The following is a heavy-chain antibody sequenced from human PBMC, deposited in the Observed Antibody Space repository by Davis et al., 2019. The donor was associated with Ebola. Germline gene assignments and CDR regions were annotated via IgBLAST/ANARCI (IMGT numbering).Heavy chain of an antibody. CDR1: GFTFSDYY. V-gene: IGHV3-11*04. J-gene: IGHJ5*02. CDR3: ARDRGYGSYNWFDP. CDR2: ISSSGSTI. Sequence: GGSLRLSCAASGFTFSDYYMSWIRQAPGKGLEWVSYISSSGSTIYYADSVKGRFTISRDNAKNSLYLQMNSLRAEDTAVYYCARDRGYGSYNWFDPWGQGTLVTVSS. D-gene: IGHD1-26*01.